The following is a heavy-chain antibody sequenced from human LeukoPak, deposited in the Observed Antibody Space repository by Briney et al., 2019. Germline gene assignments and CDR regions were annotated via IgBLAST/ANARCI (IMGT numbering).Heavy chain of an antibody. CDR2: ISSSSSYI. CDR1: GFTFSSYS. CDR3: ARESPPTYYYDRPLGY. V-gene: IGHV3-21*01. D-gene: IGHD3-22*01. J-gene: IGHJ4*02. Sequence: PGGSLRLSCAASGFTFSSYSMNWVRQAPGKGLEWVSSISSSSSYIYNADSVKGRFTISRDNAKNSLYLQMNSLRAEDTAVYYCARESPPTYYYDRPLGYWGQGTLVTVSS.